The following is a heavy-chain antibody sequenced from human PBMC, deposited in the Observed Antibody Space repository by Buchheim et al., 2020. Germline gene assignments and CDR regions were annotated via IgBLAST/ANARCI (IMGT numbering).Heavy chain of an antibody. Sequence: QVQLVESGGGVVQPGRSLRLSCVASGFTFSSFAMHWVRQAPGKGLEWVALISYDGSNKFYADSVKGRFTISRDNSKNTLYLQMNSLRAEDTAVYYCARGHPLRITCVSFDYWGQGIL. J-gene: IGHJ4*02. D-gene: IGHD3-10*01. CDR2: ISYDGSNK. CDR1: GFTFSSFA. V-gene: IGHV3-30*04. CDR3: ARGHPLRITCVSFDY.